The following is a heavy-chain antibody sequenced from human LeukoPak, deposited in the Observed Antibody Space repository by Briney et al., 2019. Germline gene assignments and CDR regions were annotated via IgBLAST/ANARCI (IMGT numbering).Heavy chain of an antibody. D-gene: IGHD3-10*01. CDR3: ARDLGPYYFDY. J-gene: IGHJ4*02. CDR2: IKQDGSEK. Sequence: PGGSLRLSCAASGFTFSNYEMNWVRQAPGKGLEWVANIKQDGSEKYYVDSVKGRFTISRDNAKNSLYLQMNSLRAEDTAVYYCARDLGPYYFDYWGQGTLVTVSS. CDR1: GFTFSNYE. V-gene: IGHV3-7*01.